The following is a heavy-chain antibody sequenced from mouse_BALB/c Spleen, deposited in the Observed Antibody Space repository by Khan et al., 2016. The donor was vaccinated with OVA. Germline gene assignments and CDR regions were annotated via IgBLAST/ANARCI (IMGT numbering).Heavy chain of an antibody. CDR3: ARQNYYGYAMDY. J-gene: IGHJ4*01. Sequence: VQLKQSGPGLVKPSQSLSLTCTVTGYSITSDYAWNWIRQFPGNKLEWMGYISYSGTTSYNPSLKSRISITRDTSKNQFFLQLNSVTSEDTATVYCARQNYYGYAMDYWGQGTSDTVSS. V-gene: IGHV3-2*02. CDR1: GYSITSDYA. D-gene: IGHD1-1*01. CDR2: ISYSGTT.